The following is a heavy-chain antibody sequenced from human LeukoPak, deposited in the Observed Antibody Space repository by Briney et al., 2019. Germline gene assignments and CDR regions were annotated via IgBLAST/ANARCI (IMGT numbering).Heavy chain of an antibody. CDR2: ISGSGGST. CDR3: AKDRAYSSSWYNY. CDR1: GFTFSSYA. Sequence: PGGSLRLSCAASGFTFSSYAMSWVRQAPGKGLEWVSAISGSGGSTYYADSVKGRFNISRDNSKNTLYLQMNSLRAEDTAVYYCAKDRAYSSSWYNYWGQGTLVTVSS. J-gene: IGHJ4*02. D-gene: IGHD6-13*01. V-gene: IGHV3-23*01.